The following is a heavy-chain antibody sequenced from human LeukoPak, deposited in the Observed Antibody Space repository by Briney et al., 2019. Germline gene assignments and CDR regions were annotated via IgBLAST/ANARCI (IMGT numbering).Heavy chain of an antibody. CDR1: GYNLPSYW. Sequence: EDLMIHCNGFGYNLPSYWLAWVRPTPRKGLEWMGIIYHGCPDTRYSPSYQGQVAISADNYNSTAYLSRSSLKASDTAMYYCPRLVSRRVGYAYYYYYAMGMWGQGTTVTVSS. CDR3: PRLVSRRVGYAYYYYYAMGM. V-gene: IGHV5-51*01. J-gene: IGHJ6*02. D-gene: IGHD5-12*01. CDR2: IYHGCPDT.